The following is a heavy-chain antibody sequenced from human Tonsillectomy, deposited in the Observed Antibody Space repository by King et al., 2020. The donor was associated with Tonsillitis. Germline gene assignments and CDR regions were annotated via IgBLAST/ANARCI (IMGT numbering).Heavy chain of an antibody. CDR3: ARDQGQVASSFWYFDL. J-gene: IGHJ2*01. CDR2: IKQDGGHK. D-gene: IGHD5-12*01. V-gene: IGHV3-7*01. Sequence: DVQLVESGGGLVQPGGSLRLSCVASGFTFSTYWMSWVRQAPGKGLEWVANIKQDGGHKFYVDSVRGRFTISRDNAKNSLYLQMDSLRAEDTAVYYCARDQGQVASSFWYFDLWGRGTLVTVSS. CDR1: GFTFSTYW.